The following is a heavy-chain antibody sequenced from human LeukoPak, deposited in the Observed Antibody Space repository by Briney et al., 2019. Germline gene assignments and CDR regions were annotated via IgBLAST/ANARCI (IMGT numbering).Heavy chain of an antibody. V-gene: IGHV3-23*01. CDR1: GFIFSSYA. D-gene: IGHD6-13*01. CDR3: AKDREQQPTFFDY. Sequence: GGSLRLSCAASGFIFSSYAMSWVRQAPGKGLEWVSTISHNGGRTYYADSVKGRLTISRDNSKNTLYLQMNSLRADDTALYFCAKDREQQPTFFDYWGQGTLVTVSS. CDR2: ISHNGGRT. J-gene: IGHJ4*02.